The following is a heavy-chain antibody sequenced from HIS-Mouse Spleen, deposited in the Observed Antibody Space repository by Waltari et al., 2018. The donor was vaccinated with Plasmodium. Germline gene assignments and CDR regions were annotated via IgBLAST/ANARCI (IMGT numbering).Heavy chain of an antibody. J-gene: IGHJ2*01. CDR3: AREDMLTAYYNDYWYFDL. Sequence: EVQLVESGGGLVQPGGSLRLSCAASGFPFSSYWMGWVRQAPGKGLEGVSSISSSSSYIYDADSVKGRFTISRDNAKNSLYLQMSSLRAEDTAVYYCAREDMLTAYYNDYWYFDLWGRGTLVTVSS. CDR1: GFPFSSYW. V-gene: IGHV3-21*01. CDR2: ISSSSSYI. D-gene: IGHD3-9*01.